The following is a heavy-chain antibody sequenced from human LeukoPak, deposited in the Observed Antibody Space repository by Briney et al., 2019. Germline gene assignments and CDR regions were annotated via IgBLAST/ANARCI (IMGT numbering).Heavy chain of an antibody. V-gene: IGHV3-30*03. D-gene: IGHD6-13*01. CDR3: CSSYYDY. Sequence: GGSLRLSCAASGFTFNDYAMHWVRQAPGKGLEWVAVISYDGSNKYYADSVKGRFTISRDNSKNTLYLQMSSLRAEDTAVYYCCSSYYDYWGQGTLVTVSS. J-gene: IGHJ4*02. CDR1: GFTFNDYA. CDR2: ISYDGSNK.